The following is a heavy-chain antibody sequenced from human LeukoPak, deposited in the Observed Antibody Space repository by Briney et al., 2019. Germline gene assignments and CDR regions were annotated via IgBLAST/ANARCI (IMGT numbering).Heavy chain of an antibody. CDR1: GGTFSSYA. CDR2: IIPILGIA. V-gene: IGHV1-69*04. J-gene: IGHJ4*02. CDR3: ARGTTVFDY. Sequence: SVKVSCNASGGTFSSYAISWVRQAPGQGLEWMGRIIPILGIANYAQKFQGRVTITADKSTSTAYMELSSLRSEDTAVYYCARGTTVFDYWGQGTLVTVSS. D-gene: IGHD1-1*01.